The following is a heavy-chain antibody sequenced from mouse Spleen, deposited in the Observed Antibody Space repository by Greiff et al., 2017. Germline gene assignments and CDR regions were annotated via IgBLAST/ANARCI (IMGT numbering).Heavy chain of an antibody. V-gene: IGHV1-62-2*01. CDR1: GYTFTEYT. Sequence: VQRVESGAELVKPGASVKLSCKASGYTFTEYTIHWVKQRSGQGLEWIGWFYPGSGSIKYNEKFKDKATLTADKSSSTVYMELSRLTSEDSAVYFCARHEGDPWKGYYFDYWGQGTTLTVSS. J-gene: IGHJ2*01. CDR2: FYPGSGSI. D-gene: IGHD3-3*01. CDR3: ARHEGDPWKGYYFDY.